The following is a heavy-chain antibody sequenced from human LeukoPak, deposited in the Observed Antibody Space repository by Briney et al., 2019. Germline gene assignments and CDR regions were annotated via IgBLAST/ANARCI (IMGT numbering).Heavy chain of an antibody. V-gene: IGHV3-23*01. Sequence: GGSLRLSCAASGFTFSSYAMSWVRQAPGKGLEWVSAISGSGGSTYYADSVKGRFTIPRDNSKNTLYLQMNSLRAEDTAVYYCAKDYDFWSGPFDYWGQGTLVTVSS. CDR3: AKDYDFWSGPFDY. J-gene: IGHJ4*02. CDR1: GFTFSSYA. CDR2: ISGSGGST. D-gene: IGHD3-3*01.